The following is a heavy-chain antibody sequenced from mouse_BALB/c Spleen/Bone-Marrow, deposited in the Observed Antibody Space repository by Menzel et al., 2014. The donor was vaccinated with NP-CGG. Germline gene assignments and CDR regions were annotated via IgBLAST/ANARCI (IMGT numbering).Heavy chain of an antibody. V-gene: IGHV1-39*01. CDR3: AREGMHYPLAY. D-gene: IGHD5-5*01. CDR1: GYSFTAYN. Sequence: VQLPQSGPELEKPGASVKISCKDSGYSFTAYNLNWVKQSTGEGLEWIGNIDPYYGGTSYNQKFKGKDTLTGDKSSSTAYMQRKSRTTEDPAGYYGAREGMHYPLAYWCQGTLGTAPA. J-gene: IGHJ3*01. CDR2: IDPYYGGT.